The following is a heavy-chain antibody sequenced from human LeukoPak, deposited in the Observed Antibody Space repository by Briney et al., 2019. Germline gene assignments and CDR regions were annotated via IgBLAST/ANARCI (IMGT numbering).Heavy chain of an antibody. J-gene: IGHJ4*02. CDR2: ISSSSSYI. Sequence: PGGSLRLSCAASGFTVSSISMSWVRQAPGKGLEWVSSISSSSSYIYYADSVKGRFTISRDNAKNSLYLQMNSLRAEDTAVYYCARESPSVPGYLGYWGQGTLVTVSS. V-gene: IGHV3-21*01. CDR3: ARESPSVPGYLGY. CDR1: GFTVSSIS.